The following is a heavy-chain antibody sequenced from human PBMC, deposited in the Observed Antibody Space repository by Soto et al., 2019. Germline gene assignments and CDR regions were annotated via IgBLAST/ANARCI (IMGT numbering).Heavy chain of an antibody. D-gene: IGHD6-19*01. J-gene: IGHJ5*02. CDR2: FSSDSTI. Sequence: EVQLVESGGGLVQPGGSLRLSCAASGFTFSNYSMNWVRQAPGKGLEWVSYFSSDSTIYYADSVKGRFTISRDNAKNSLYLQMNSLRAEDTAVYYCARETQWLNWFDPWGQGTLVTVSS. CDR1: GFTFSNYS. CDR3: ARETQWLNWFDP. V-gene: IGHV3-48*01.